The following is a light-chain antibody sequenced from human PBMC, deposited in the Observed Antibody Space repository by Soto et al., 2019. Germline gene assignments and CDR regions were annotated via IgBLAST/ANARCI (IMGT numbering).Light chain of an antibody. CDR1: QSISSW. Sequence: DIQMTQSPSTLSASVGDRVTITCRASQSISSWLAWYQQKPGKAPKLLIYDASSLESGVPSRFSGSGSWTEFTLTISSLQPDDFATYNCQQYNSYWTFGQGTNVDIK. CDR3: QQYNSYWT. CDR2: DAS. V-gene: IGKV1-5*01. J-gene: IGKJ1*01.